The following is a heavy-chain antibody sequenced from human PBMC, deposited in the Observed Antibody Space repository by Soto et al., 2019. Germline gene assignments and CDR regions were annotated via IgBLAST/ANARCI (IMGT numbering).Heavy chain of an antibody. Sequence: GGSLRLSCAASGFTFSSYSMNWVRQAPGKGLEWVSSISSSSSYIYYADSVKGRFTISRDNAKNSLYLQMNSLRAEDTAVYYCARKELTGNFDYWGQGTLVTVSS. V-gene: IGHV3-21*01. D-gene: IGHD7-27*01. CDR1: GFTFSSYS. CDR3: ARKELTGNFDY. J-gene: IGHJ4*02. CDR2: ISSSSSYI.